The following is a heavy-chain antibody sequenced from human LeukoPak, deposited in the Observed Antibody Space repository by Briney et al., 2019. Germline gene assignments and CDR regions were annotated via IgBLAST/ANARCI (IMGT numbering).Heavy chain of an antibody. CDR3: ARASTVTPYDAFDI. V-gene: IGHV4-59*01. J-gene: IGHJ3*02. CDR1: GGSISSYY. Sequence: PSETLSLTCTVSGGSISSYYWSWIRQPPGKGLEWIGYIYYSGSTNYNPSLKSRVTISVDTSKNQFSLKLSSVTAADTAVYYCARASTVTPYDAFDIWGQGTMVTVSS. CDR2: IYYSGST. D-gene: IGHD4-17*01.